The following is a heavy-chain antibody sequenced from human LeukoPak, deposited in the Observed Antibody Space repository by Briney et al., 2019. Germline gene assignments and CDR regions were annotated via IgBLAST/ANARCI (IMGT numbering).Heavy chain of an antibody. CDR1: GFTFSSYT. J-gene: IGHJ4*02. CDR3: AASLPNIVVVPATKGPFGY. V-gene: IGHV3-23*01. D-gene: IGHD2-2*01. Sequence: GGSLRLSCTASGFTFSSYTMSWVRQAPGKGLEWVSGVSGSGGSTHYADSVKGRFTISRDNSKNTLYLQMNSLRAEDTAVYYCAASLPNIVVVPATKGPFGYWGQGTLVTVSS. CDR2: VSGSGGST.